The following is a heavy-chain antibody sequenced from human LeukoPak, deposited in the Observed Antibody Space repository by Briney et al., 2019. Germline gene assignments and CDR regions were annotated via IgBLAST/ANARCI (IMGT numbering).Heavy chain of an antibody. V-gene: IGHV3-23*01. D-gene: IGHD3-10*01. CDR1: GFTFSNYA. J-gene: IGHJ4*02. CDR3: AKERGRFGESYYFDL. CDR2: ISGSDGRT. Sequence: GGSLRLSCAASGFTFSNYAMNWVRQAPGKGLEWVSAISGSDGRTYYADSVRGRFTISRDNSKNTLYLQVNSQRADDTAVYYCAKERGRFGESYYFDLWGQGTLVTVSS.